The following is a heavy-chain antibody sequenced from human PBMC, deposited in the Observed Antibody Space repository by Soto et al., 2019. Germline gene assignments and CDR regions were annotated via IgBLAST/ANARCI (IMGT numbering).Heavy chain of an antibody. D-gene: IGHD6-19*01. CDR1: GFSLSNARMG. Sequence: SGPTLVNPTETLTLTCTVSGFSLSNARMGVSWIRQPPGKALEWLAHIFSNDEKSYSTSLKSRLTISKDTSKSQAVLTMTNMDPVDTATYYCARIRDSSGWYYYYYGMDVWGQGTTVTVSS. CDR3: ARIRDSSGWYYYYYGMDV. J-gene: IGHJ6*02. CDR2: IFSNDEK. V-gene: IGHV2-26*01.